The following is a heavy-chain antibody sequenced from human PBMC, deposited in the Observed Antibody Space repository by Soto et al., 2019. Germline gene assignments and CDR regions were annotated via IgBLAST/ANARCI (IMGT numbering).Heavy chain of an antibody. J-gene: IGHJ6*03. V-gene: IGHV1-69*04. CDR3: AREIWSGYSDYYYYYMDV. CDR2: IIPILGIA. CDR1: GGTFSSYT. Sequence: ASVKVSCKASGGTFSSYTISWVRQAPGQGLEWMGRIIPILGIANYAQKFQGRVTITADKSTSTAYMELSSLRSEDTAVYYCAREIWSGYSDYYYYYMDVWGKGTTVTVSS. D-gene: IGHD3-3*01.